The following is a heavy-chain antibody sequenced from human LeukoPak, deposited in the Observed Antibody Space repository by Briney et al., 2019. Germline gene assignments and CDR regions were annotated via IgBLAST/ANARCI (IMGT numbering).Heavy chain of an antibody. V-gene: IGHV1-2*02. J-gene: IGHJ4*02. CDR2: INPNSGGT. Sequence: ASVKVSCKASGYTFTGYYMHWVRQAPGQGLEWMGWINPNSGGTNYAQKFQGRVTMTRDTSVSTAYMEVDRLKTDDTAVYYCARGEHHSFPYFFHYWGQGTLVTVSS. CDR1: GYTFTGYY. D-gene: IGHD1-14*01. CDR3: ARGEHHSFPYFFHY.